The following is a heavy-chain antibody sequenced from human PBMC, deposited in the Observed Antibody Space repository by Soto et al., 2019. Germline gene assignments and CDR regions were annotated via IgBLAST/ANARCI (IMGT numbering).Heavy chain of an antibody. V-gene: IGHV4-59*01. CDR1: GGSISSYY. CDR3: ARAGRCMAV. J-gene: IGHJ6*02. Sequence: PSETLSLTCTVSGGSISSYYWSWIRQPPGKGLEWIGYIYYSGSTNYNPSLKSRVTISVDTSKNQFSLKLSSVTAADTAVDYCARAGRCMAVWCQATTVTVSS. CDR2: IYYSGST. D-gene: IGHD1-26*01.